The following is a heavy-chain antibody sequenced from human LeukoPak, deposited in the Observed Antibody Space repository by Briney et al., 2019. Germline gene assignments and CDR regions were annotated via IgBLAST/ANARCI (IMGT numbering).Heavy chain of an antibody. D-gene: IGHD3-9*01. CDR2: ISGSGGST. J-gene: IGHJ6*02. Sequence: GSLRLPFAASGFTFSSYAMGWVRQAPGKGLGWVSAISGSGGSTYYADSVKGRFTISRDNSKNTLYLQMNSLRAADTAVYYCAKDLTHLDYYGMDVWGQGTTVTVSS. V-gene: IGHV3-23*01. CDR1: GFTFSSYA. CDR3: AKDLTHLDYYGMDV.